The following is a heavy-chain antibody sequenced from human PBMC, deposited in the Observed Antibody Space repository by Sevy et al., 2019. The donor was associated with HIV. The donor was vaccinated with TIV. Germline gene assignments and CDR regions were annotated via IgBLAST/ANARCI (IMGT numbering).Heavy chain of an antibody. CDR2: ISYDGSNK. V-gene: IGHV3-30*18. CDR3: AKVYIWGSISPQLLYYGMDV. J-gene: IGHJ6*02. Sequence: GGSLRLSCAASGFTFSSYGMHWVRQAPGKGLEWVAVISYDGSNKYYADSVKGRFTISRDNSKNTLYLQMNSLRAGDKAVYYRAKVYIWGSISPQLLYYGMDVWGQGTTVTVSS. D-gene: IGHD3-16*01. CDR1: GFTFSSYG.